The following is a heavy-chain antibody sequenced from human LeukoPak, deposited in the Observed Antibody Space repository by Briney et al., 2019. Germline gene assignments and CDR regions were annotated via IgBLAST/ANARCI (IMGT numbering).Heavy chain of an antibody. V-gene: IGHV4-59*01. CDR1: GGSLSNYY. J-gene: IGHJ4*02. Sequence: PSETLSLTCTVSGGSLSNYYWSWIRQPPGKGLEWIGHIHDSGSTTYNPSLKSRVTISVDTSKNQFSLKLSSVTAADTAVYYCARGRIGGPKTPFDYWGQGTLVTVSS. CDR3: ARGRIGGPKTPFDY. CDR2: IHDSGST. D-gene: IGHD3-16*01.